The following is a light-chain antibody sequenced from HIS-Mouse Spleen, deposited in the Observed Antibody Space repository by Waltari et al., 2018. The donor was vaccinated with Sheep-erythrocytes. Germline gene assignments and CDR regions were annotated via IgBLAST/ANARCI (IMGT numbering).Light chain of an antibody. Sequence: QSALTQPRPVSVSPGQSVTISCTGTSSDVGGYNYVSLYQQHPGKAPKLKIYDVSKRPSGVPDRFSGSKSGNTASLTISGLQAEDEADYYCCSYAGSYTWVFGGGTKLTVL. J-gene: IGLJ3*02. CDR1: SSDVGGYNY. CDR3: CSYAGSYTWV. CDR2: DVS. V-gene: IGLV2-11*01.